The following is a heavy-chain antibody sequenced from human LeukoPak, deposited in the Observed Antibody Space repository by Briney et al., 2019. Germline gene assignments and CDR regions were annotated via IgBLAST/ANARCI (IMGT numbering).Heavy chain of an antibody. CDR2: IYYSGST. CDR3: ARIPYASENWFDP. D-gene: IGHD3-10*01. J-gene: IGHJ5*02. CDR1: GGSITSYY. Sequence: SETLSLTCTVSGGSITSYYRSWIRQPPGKGLEWIGYIYYSGSTNYNPSLKSRITMSVDTSKNQFSLKLTSVTAADTAVYYCARIPYASENWFDPWGQGTLVTVSS. V-gene: IGHV4-59*01.